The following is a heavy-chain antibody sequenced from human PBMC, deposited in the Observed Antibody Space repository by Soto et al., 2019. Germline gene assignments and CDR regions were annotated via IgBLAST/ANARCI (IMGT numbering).Heavy chain of an antibody. CDR3: ASGISTGQLGP. CDR1: GYTFTRYT. Sequence: ASVKVSCKASGYTFTRYTMNWVRQAPGQRLEWMGWINPDNGNAKSPQKFQDRVIITRDTSASTAYMDLSSLRSEDTAVYYCASGISTGQLGPCGQGTLGTLSS. D-gene: IGHD1-20*01. J-gene: IGHJ5*02. V-gene: IGHV1-3*01. CDR2: INPDNGNA.